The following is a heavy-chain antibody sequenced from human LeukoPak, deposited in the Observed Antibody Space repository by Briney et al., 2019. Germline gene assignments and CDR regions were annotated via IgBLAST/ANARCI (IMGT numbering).Heavy chain of an antibody. V-gene: IGHV2-70*11. CDR2: IDWDDDK. Sequence: SGPTLVNPTQTLTLTCTFSGFSLSTSGMCVSWIRQPPGKALEWLARIDWDDDKYYSTSLKTRLTISKDTSKNQVVLTMTNMDPVDTATYYCAQIDLHGSGVLHWGQGTLVTVSS. CDR1: GFSLSTSGMC. D-gene: IGHD3-10*01. CDR3: AQIDLHGSGVLH. J-gene: IGHJ1*01.